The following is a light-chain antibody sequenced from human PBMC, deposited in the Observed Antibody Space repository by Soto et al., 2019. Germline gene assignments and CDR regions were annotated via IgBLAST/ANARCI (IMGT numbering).Light chain of an antibody. CDR2: DTF. Sequence: EIVLTQSPATLSLSPGDRATLSCRASQSVSNYLAWYQQKPDQVPKLLIYDTFHRAPGIPVRFSGSGFGTDFTLTISSLESDVFAVYYCQHSATVVSFGGGTKMEIK. V-gene: IGKV3-11*01. CDR3: QHSATVVS. CDR1: QSVSNY. J-gene: IGKJ4*01.